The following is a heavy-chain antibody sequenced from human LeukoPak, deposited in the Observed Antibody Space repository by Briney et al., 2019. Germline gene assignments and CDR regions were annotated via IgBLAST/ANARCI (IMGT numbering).Heavy chain of an antibody. V-gene: IGHV4-34*01. Sequence: NRSETLSLTCAVYGGSFSGYYWSWIRQPPGKGLEWIGEINHSGSTNYNPSLKSRVTISVDTSKNQFSLKLSSVTAADTAVYYCARERSDIVVVVAATRWFDPWGQGTLVTVSS. CDR2: INHSGST. CDR1: GGSFSGYY. D-gene: IGHD2-15*01. CDR3: ARERSDIVVVVAATRWFDP. J-gene: IGHJ5*02.